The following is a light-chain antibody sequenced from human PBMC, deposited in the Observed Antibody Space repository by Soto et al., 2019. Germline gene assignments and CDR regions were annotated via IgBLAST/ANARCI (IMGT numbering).Light chain of an antibody. Sequence: EILLTQSPATLSVSPGERFTLSCRASQSVRNKLAWYQQQPGQAPRVLIYDTSTRATGLPARFSGSGSGTDFTLTISSLQSEDSAVYYCQQRSNWPPITFGQGTRLEIK. V-gene: IGKV3-15*01. J-gene: IGKJ5*01. CDR2: DTS. CDR3: QQRSNWPPIT. CDR1: QSVRNK.